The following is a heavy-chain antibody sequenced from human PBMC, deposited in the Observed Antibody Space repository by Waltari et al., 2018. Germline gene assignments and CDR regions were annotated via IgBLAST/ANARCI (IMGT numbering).Heavy chain of an antibody. V-gene: IGHV3-7*01. Sequence: VQLVQSGAEVKKPGASVKVSCKASGYNFSRYWMSWVRQAPGKGLEWVANIKQDGSEKYYVDSLKGRFTISRDNAKNSLYLQMNSLRAEDTAVYYCARGGGWSAFDIWGQGTMVTVSS. CDR2: IKQDGSEK. CDR1: GYNFSRYW. D-gene: IGHD6-19*01. CDR3: ARGGGWSAFDI. J-gene: IGHJ3*02.